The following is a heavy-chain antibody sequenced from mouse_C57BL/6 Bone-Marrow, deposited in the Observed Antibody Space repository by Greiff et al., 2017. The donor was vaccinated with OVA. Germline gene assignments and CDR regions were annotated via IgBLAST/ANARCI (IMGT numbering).Heavy chain of an antibody. J-gene: IGHJ2*01. V-gene: IGHV14-4*01. Sequence: DVHLVESGAELVRPGASVKLSCTASGFNIKDDYMHWVKQRPEQGLEWIGWIDPENGDTEYASKFQGKATITADTSSNTAYLQLSSLTSEDTAVYYCTTRVSSSSYGYWGQGTTLTVSS. CDR1: GFNIKDDY. CDR3: TTRVSSSSYGY. D-gene: IGHD1-1*01. CDR2: IDPENGDT.